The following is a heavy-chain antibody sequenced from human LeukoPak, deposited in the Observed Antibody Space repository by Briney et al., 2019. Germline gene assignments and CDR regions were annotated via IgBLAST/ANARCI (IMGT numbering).Heavy chain of an antibody. Sequence: ASVKVSCKASGYTFTGYYMHWVRQAPGQGLEWMGWINPNSGGTNYAQKFQGRVTMTRDTSISTAYMELSRLRSDDTAVYYCAREYYDILTGLGDAFDIWGQGTMVTVSS. D-gene: IGHD3-9*01. CDR3: AREYYDILTGLGDAFDI. V-gene: IGHV1-2*02. J-gene: IGHJ3*02. CDR2: INPNSGGT. CDR1: GYTFTGYY.